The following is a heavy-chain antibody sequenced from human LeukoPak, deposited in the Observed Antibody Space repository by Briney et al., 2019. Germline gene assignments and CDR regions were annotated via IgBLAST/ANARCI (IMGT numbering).Heavy chain of an antibody. J-gene: IGHJ3*02. Sequence: ASVKVSCKASGYTFITYHVHWVRQAPGQGLEWMGWINPNSGGTNYAQKFQGRVTMTRDTSISTAYMELSRLRSDDTAVYYCARERYYCSSTSCYSTVDAFDIWGQGTMVTVSS. CDR2: INPNSGGT. CDR1: GYTFITYH. V-gene: IGHV1-2*02. D-gene: IGHD2-2*01. CDR3: ARERYYCSSTSCYSTVDAFDI.